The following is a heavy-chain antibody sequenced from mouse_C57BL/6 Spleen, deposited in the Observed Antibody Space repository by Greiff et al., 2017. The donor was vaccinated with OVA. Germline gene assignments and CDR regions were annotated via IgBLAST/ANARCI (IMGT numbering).Heavy chain of an antibody. CDR3: ARQDGYDEGAWFAY. D-gene: IGHD2-2*01. Sequence: EVNVVESGGDLVKPGGSLKLSCAASGFTFSSYGMSWVRQTPDKRLEWVATISSGGSYTYYPDSVKGRFTISRDNAKNTLYLQMSSLKSEDTAMYYCARQDGYDEGAWFAYWGQGTLVTVSA. V-gene: IGHV5-6*01. CDR1: GFTFSSYG. CDR2: ISSGGSYT. J-gene: IGHJ3*01.